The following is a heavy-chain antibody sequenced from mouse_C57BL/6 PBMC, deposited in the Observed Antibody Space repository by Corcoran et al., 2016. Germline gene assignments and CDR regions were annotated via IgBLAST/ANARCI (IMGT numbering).Heavy chain of an antibody. CDR3: ARGRLYHSNYGDYAMDY. D-gene: IGHD2-5*01. Sequence: DVQLQESGPGLVKPSQSLSLTCSVTGYSITSGYYWNWIRQFPGNKLEWMGYISYDGSNNYNPSLKNRISITRDTSKNQFFLKLNSVTTEDTATYYCARGRLYHSNYGDYAMDYWGQGTSVTVSS. CDR2: ISYDGSN. V-gene: IGHV3-6*01. CDR1: GYSITSGYY. J-gene: IGHJ4*01.